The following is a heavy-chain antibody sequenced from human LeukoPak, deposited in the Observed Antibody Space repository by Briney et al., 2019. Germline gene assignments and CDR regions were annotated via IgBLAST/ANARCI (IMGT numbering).Heavy chain of an antibody. CDR1: GGSISSGGYY. D-gene: IGHD1-26*01. CDR2: IYDRGST. Sequence: SETLSLTCTVSGGSISSGGYYWSWIRQPPGKGLEWIGYIYDRGSTYYNPSLKSRVTISVDRSKNQFSLKLSSVTAADPAVYYCARTSYSYAFDIWGQGTMVPVSS. CDR3: ARTSYSYAFDI. V-gene: IGHV4-30-2*01. J-gene: IGHJ3*02.